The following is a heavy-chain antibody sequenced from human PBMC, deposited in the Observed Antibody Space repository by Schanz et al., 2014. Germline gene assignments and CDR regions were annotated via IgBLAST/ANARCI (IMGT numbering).Heavy chain of an antibody. D-gene: IGHD5-12*01. CDR2: IIPITGIT. CDR3: ARTGYDPSLTH. Sequence: QVQLVQSGAELKNPGASVKVSFKASGDTFRSYTINWVRHAPGQGLEWMGRIIPITGITNYAQKFQGRVTFTADKSTSTAFLEVNSLRSEDTAVYYCARTGYDPSLTHWGQGTLVTVSS. V-gene: IGHV1-69*09. J-gene: IGHJ4*02. CDR1: GDTFRSYT.